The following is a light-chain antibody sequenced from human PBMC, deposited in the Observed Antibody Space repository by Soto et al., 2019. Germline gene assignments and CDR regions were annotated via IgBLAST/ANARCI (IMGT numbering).Light chain of an antibody. CDR3: QQYNTWPPGT. J-gene: IGKJ1*01. Sequence: EIVMTQSPATLSVSPGERATLSCRASQSVSSSLAWYQQKPGQAPRLLIYGASTRATGIPARFSGSGSGTEFTLIISSLQSEDFAVYYCQQYNTWPPGTFGRGTKVEIK. CDR2: GAS. CDR1: QSVSSS. V-gene: IGKV3-15*01.